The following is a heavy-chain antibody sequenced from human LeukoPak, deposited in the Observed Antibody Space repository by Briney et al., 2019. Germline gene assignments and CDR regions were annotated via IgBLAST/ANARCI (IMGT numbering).Heavy chain of an antibody. CDR2: ISYTRST. CDR3: ARDLEGCRNSYNYGSGYFHY. CDR1: VGSLSSRY. J-gene: IGHJ4*02. V-gene: IGHV4-59*11. Sequence: PSETLSLTCTVSVGSLSSRYWSWIRQPPGRGLEWIGYISYTRSTHSNPPLKSRVTLSLDTSQKQFSLQLSSVTPAHTAVYYCARDLEGCRNSYNYGSGYFHYWGQGTLVSVSS. D-gene: IGHD5-24*01.